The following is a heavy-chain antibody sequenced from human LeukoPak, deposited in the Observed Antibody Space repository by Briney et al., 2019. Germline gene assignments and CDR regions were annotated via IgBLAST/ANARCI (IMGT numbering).Heavy chain of an antibody. D-gene: IGHD4/OR15-4a*01. J-gene: IGHJ4*02. CDR1: GFTVSSNY. CDR3: ARRAGAYSHPYDY. CDR2: IYSGGST. V-gene: IGHV3-53*01. Sequence: GGSLRLSCAASGFTVSSNYMGWVRQAPGKGLEWVSFIYSGGSTHYSDSVKGRFTISRDNSKNTLYLQMNSLRAEDTAVYYCARRAGAYSHPYDYWGQGTLVTVSS.